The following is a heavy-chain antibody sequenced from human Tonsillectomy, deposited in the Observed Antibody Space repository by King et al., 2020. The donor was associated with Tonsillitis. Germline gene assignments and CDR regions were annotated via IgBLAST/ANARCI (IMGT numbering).Heavy chain of an antibody. CDR2: ISSNSRYI. CDR3: AKDKGAAYDDSGRGAFDM. D-gene: IGHD2-15*01. J-gene: IGHJ3*02. V-gene: IGHV3-21*01. Sequence: VQLEESGGGLVKPGGSLRLSCATSGFTFTDYDMNWVRQAPGKGLEWVSSISSNSRYIYFSDSVKGRVAISRDNAKNSLYLQILSLRVEDTAVYYCAKDKGAAYDDSGRGAFDMWGQGTMVTVSS. CDR1: GFTFTDYD.